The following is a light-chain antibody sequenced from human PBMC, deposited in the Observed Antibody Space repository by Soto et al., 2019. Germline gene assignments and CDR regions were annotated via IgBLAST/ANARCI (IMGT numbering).Light chain of an antibody. Sequence: DIHMTQSPSSLSASLGDTFPITCQASQEIGNYLNWYQQRPRTAPKLLILDASSLDTGVPSRFSGSGSGKDFTFTISSLQSEDIATYYCQQYYNVPITFGQGTRLEIK. CDR2: DAS. CDR3: QQYYNVPIT. V-gene: IGKV1-33*01. J-gene: IGKJ5*01. CDR1: QEIGNY.